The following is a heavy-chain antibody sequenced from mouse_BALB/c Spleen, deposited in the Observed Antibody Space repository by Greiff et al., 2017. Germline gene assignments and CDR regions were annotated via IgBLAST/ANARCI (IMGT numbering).Heavy chain of an antibody. Sequence: VQLQESGPELVKPGASVKISCKASGYAFSSSWMNWVKQRPGQGLEWIGRIYPGDGDTNYNGKFKGKATLTADKSSSTAYMQLSSLTSVDSAVYFCARERYDVYAMDYWGQGTSVTVSS. CDR2: IYPGDGDT. V-gene: IGHV1-82*01. D-gene: IGHD2-14*01. CDR3: ARERYDVYAMDY. J-gene: IGHJ4*01. CDR1: GYAFSSSW.